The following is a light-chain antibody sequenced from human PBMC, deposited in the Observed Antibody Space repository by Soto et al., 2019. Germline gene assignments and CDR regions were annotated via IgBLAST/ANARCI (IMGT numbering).Light chain of an antibody. CDR2: DVS. Sequence: QSVLTQPASVSGSPGQSITISCTGTSSDVGGYNYDSWYQQHPGKAPKLMIYDVSNRPSGVSNRFSGSKSGNTASLTISGLQAEDEADYYCSSYTSSSIYVFGTGTKVTVL. CDR3: SSYTSSSIYV. V-gene: IGLV2-14*01. CDR1: SSDVGGYNY. J-gene: IGLJ1*01.